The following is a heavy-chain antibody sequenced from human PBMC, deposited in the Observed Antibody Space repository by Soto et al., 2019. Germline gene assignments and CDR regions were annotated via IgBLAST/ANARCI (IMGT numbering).Heavy chain of an antibody. CDR3: ARGGQQWLERSNYNYYGMDV. CDR2: INHSGST. Sequence: SETLSLTCAVYGGSFSGYYWSWIRQPPGKGLEWIGEINHSGSTNYNPSLKSRVTISVDTSKNQFSLKLSSVTAADTAVYYCARGGQQWLERSNYNYYGMDVWGQGTTVTVSS. CDR1: GGSFSGYY. J-gene: IGHJ6*02. D-gene: IGHD6-19*01. V-gene: IGHV4-34*01.